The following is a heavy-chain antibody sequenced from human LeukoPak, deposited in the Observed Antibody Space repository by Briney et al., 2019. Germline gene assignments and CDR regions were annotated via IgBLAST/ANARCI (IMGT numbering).Heavy chain of an antibody. J-gene: IGHJ4*02. CDR1: GGSVSSGSYY. CDR3: ARAHASRRIDY. D-gene: IGHD2-2*01. V-gene: IGHV4-61*01. Sequence: SETLSLTCTVFGGSVSSGSYYWSWIRQPPGKGLEWIGNNNPSLKSRVTISVDTSKNQFSLKLNSVAAADTAVYYCARAHASRRIDYWGQGTLVTVSS.